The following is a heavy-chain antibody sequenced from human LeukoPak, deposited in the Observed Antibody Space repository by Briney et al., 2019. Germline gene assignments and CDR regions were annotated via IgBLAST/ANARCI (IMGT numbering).Heavy chain of an antibody. J-gene: IGHJ6*03. CDR2: IKQDGSEK. D-gene: IGHD6-19*01. Sequence: GGSLRLSCAASGFTFSSYWMSWVRQAPGKGLEWVANIKQDGSEKYYVDSVKGRFTISRDNAKNSLYLQMNSLRAEDTAVYYCARDRRIAVAGTWYYYYMDVWGKGTTVTVSS. V-gene: IGHV3-7*01. CDR3: ARDRRIAVAGTWYYYYMDV. CDR1: GFTFSSYW.